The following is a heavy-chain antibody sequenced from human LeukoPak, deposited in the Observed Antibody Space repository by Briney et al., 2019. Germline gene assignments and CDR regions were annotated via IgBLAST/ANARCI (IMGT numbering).Heavy chain of an antibody. CDR1: GGSISSGGYS. J-gene: IGHJ4*02. CDR3: ASAYVGYYDSSGYYPRPYYFDY. CDR2: IYYSGST. V-gene: IGHV4-30-4*08. Sequence: PSETLSLTCTVSGGSISSGGYSWSWIRQHPGKGLEWIGYIYYSGSTYYNPSLKSRVTISVDTSKNQFSLKLSSVTAADTAVYYCASAYVGYYDSSGYYPRPYYFDYWGQGTLVTVSS. D-gene: IGHD3-22*01.